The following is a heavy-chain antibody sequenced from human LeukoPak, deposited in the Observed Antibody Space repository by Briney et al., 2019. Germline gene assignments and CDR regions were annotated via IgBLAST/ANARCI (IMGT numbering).Heavy chain of an antibody. CDR2: TSSSSTTI. CDR1: GFTFSSYS. V-gene: IGHV3-48*01. J-gene: IGHJ4*02. CDR3: ARDGNAYDFWSGYYTFDY. D-gene: IGHD3-3*01. Sequence: GGSLRLSCAASGFTFSSYSMNWVRQAPGKGLEWVSYTSSSSTTIYYADSVKGRFTISRDNAKNSLYLQMNSLRAEDTAVYYCARDGNAYDFWSGYYTFDYWGQGTLVTVSS.